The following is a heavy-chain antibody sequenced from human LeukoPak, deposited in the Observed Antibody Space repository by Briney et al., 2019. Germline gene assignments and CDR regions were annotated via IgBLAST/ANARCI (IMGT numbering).Heavy chain of an antibody. J-gene: IGHJ4*02. V-gene: IGHV3-23*01. CDR1: GFTFSSYA. Sequence: GGSLRLSCAASGFTFSSYAMSWVRQAPGKGLEWVSSISGSGGSTYYADSVKGRFTISRDNSKNTLYLQMNSLRVEDTAVYYCAKDQSAGAPPYPFDYWGQGTLVTVSS. D-gene: IGHD1-26*01. CDR3: AKDQSAGAPPYPFDY. CDR2: ISGSGGST.